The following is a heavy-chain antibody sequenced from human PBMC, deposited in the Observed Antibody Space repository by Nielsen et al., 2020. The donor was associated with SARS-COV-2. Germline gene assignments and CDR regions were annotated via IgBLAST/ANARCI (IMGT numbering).Heavy chain of an antibody. Sequence: WIRQPPGKGLEWVSVIYSGGSTYYADSVKGRFTISRDNSKNTLYLQMNSLRAEDTAVYYCAKDIVRGHSSSWRGPFDYWGQGTLVTVSS. CDR3: AKDIVRGHSSSWRGPFDY. V-gene: IGHV3-53*01. J-gene: IGHJ4*02. D-gene: IGHD6-13*01. CDR2: IYSGGST.